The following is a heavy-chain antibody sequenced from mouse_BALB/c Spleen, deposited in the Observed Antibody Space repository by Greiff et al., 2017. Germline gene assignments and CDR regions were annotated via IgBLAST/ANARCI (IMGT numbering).Heavy chain of an antibody. CDR2: IRNKANGYTT. J-gene: IGHJ3*01. V-gene: IGHV7-3*02. CDR3: ARGIYYDYDGGFAY. D-gene: IGHD2-4*01. CDR1: GFTFTDYY. Sequence: EVQVVESGGGLVQPGGSLRLSCATSGFTFTDYYMSWVRQPPGKALEWLGFIRNKANGYTTEYSASVKGRFTISRDNSQSILYLQMNTLRAEDSATYYCARGIYYDYDGGFAYWGQGTLVTVSA.